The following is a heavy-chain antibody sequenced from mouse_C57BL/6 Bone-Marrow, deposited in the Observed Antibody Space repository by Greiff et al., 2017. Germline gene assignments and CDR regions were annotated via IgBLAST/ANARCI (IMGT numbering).Heavy chain of an antibody. D-gene: IGHD1-1*02. J-gene: IGHJ3*01. Sequence: VKLLESGPELVKPGASVKISCKASGYAFSSSWMNWVKQRPGKGLEWIGRIYPGDGDTNYNGKFKGKATLTADKSSSTAYMQLSSLTSEDSAVYFCARRGYGGFAYWGQGTLVTVSA. CDR2: IYPGDGDT. CDR1: GYAFSSSW. CDR3: ARRGYGGFAY. V-gene: IGHV1-82*01.